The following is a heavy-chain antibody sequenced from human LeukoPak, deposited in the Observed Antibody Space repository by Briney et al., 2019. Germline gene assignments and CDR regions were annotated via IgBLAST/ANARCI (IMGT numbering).Heavy chain of an antibody. V-gene: IGHV3-33*01. CDR2: IWYDGSNK. J-gene: IGHJ4*02. CDR1: GFTFSSYG. Sequence: PGRSLRLSCAASGFTFSSYGMHWVRQAPGKGLEWVAVIWYDGSNKYYADSVKGRFTISRDNSKNTLYPQVNSLRAEDTAVYYCARDLRQWLVGGYFDYWGQGTLVTVSS. D-gene: IGHD6-19*01. CDR3: ARDLRQWLVGGYFDY.